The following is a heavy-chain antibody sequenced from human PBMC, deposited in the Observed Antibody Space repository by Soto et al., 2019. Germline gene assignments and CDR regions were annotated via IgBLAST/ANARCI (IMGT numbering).Heavy chain of an antibody. Sequence: GGSLRLSCAASGFTFSSYAMSWVRQAPGKGLEWVSAISGSGGSTYYADSVKGRFTISRDNSKNTLYLQMNSLRAEDTAVYYCAKDQGQRIYGITFGGVIIYWGQGTLVTVSS. J-gene: IGHJ4*02. D-gene: IGHD3-16*02. CDR2: ISGSGGST. CDR1: GFTFSSYA. CDR3: AKDQGQRIYGITFGGVIIY. V-gene: IGHV3-23*01.